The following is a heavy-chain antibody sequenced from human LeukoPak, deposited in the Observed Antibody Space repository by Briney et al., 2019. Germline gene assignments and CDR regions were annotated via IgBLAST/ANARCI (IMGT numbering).Heavy chain of an antibody. CDR3: AKGFGATGNYWFDP. Sequence: TGGSLRLSCAASGYTFSSYSMNWVRQAPGKGLEWVSSISSSSSYIYYADSVKGRFTISRDNAKNSLYLQMNSLRAEDTALYYCAKGFGATGNYWFDPWGQGTLVTVSS. CDR1: GYTFSSYS. D-gene: IGHD3-3*01. V-gene: IGHV3-21*04. J-gene: IGHJ5*02. CDR2: ISSSSSYI.